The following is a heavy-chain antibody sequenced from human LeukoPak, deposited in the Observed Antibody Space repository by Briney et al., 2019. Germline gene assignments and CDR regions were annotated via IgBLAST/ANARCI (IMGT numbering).Heavy chain of an antibody. Sequence: AGGSLRLSSAASGFTFSSYSMNWVRQAPGKGLEWVSSISSSSSYIYYADSVKGRFTISRDNAKNSLYLQMNSLRAEDTAVYYCARDPIPYSSSSLPFDYWGQGTLVTVSS. CDR1: GFTFSSYS. V-gene: IGHV3-21*01. D-gene: IGHD6-6*01. J-gene: IGHJ4*02. CDR2: ISSSSSYI. CDR3: ARDPIPYSSSSLPFDY.